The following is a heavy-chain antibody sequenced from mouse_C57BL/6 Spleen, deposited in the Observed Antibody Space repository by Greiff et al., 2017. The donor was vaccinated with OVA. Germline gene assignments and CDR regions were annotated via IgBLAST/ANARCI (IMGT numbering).Heavy chain of an antibody. Sequence: VKLMESGGGLVQPGGSLKLSCAASGFTFSDYYMYWVRQTPEKRLEWVAYISNGGGSTYYPDTVKGRFTISRDNAKNTLYLQMSRLKSEDTAMYYCARRPSYYGSSYWYFDVWGTGTTVTVSS. V-gene: IGHV5-12*01. D-gene: IGHD1-1*01. CDR1: GFTFSDYY. J-gene: IGHJ1*03. CDR2: ISNGGGST. CDR3: ARRPSYYGSSYWYFDV.